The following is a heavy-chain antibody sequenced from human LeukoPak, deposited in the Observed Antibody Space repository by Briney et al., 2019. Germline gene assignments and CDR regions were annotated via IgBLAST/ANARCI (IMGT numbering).Heavy chain of an antibody. J-gene: IGHJ3*02. D-gene: IGHD5-18*01. CDR2: INPNSGGT. Sequence: ASVKVSCKASGYTFTGYYMHWVRQAPGQGLEWMGRINPNSGGTNYAQKFQGRVTMTRDTSISTAYMELSRLRSDDTAVYYCARVLGVGYSHGSSSAFDIWGQGTMVTVSS. V-gene: IGHV1-2*06. CDR3: ARVLGVGYSHGSSSAFDI. CDR1: GYTFTGYY.